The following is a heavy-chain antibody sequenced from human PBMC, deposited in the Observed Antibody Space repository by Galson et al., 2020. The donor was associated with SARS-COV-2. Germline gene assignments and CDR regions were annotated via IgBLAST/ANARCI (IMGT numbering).Heavy chain of an antibody. CDR2: ISYDGSNK. V-gene: IGHV3-30*03. J-gene: IGHJ6*02. CDR1: GFTFSSYG. CDR3: ARDGPLDYGDPWQYYYYGMDV. D-gene: IGHD4-17*01. Sequence: GESLKISCAASGFTFSSYGMHWVRQALGKGLEWVAVISYDGSNKYYADSVKGRFTISRDNSKNTLYLQMNSLRAEDTAVYYCARDGPLDYGDPWQYYYYGMDVWGQGTTVTVSS.